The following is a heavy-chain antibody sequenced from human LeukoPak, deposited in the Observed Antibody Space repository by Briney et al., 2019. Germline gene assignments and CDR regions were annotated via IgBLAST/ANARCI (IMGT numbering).Heavy chain of an antibody. CDR1: GGSISSGGYY. Sequence: PSQTLSITCTVSGGSISSGGYYWSWIRQHPGRGLEWIGYIYYSGSTYYNPSLKSRVTISVDTSRNQFSLKLSSVTAADTAVYYCARDLGYCTSTSCRYFDFWGPGTLVTVSS. D-gene: IGHD2-2*01. J-gene: IGHJ4*02. CDR2: IYYSGST. CDR3: ARDLGYCTSTSCRYFDF. V-gene: IGHV4-31*03.